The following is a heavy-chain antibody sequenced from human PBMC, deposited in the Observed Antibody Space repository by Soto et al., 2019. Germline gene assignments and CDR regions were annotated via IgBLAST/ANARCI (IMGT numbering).Heavy chain of an antibody. J-gene: IGHJ4*02. V-gene: IGHV4-59*01. CDR3: ARVMGLGTGTQGVDY. Sequence: PSETLSLTCTVSGGPISSYYWSWIRQPPGKGLEWIGYIYYSGSTNYNPSLKSRVTISVDTSKNQFSLKLSSVTAADTAVYYCARVMGLGTGTQGVDYWGQGTLVTVSS. CDR2: IYYSGST. D-gene: IGHD1-1*01. CDR1: GGPISSYY.